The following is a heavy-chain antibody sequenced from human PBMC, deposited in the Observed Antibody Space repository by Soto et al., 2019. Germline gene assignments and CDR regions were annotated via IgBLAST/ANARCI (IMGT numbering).Heavy chain of an antibody. CDR1: GGSINSGGYY. D-gene: IGHD3-10*01. CDR2: IYYSGST. J-gene: IGHJ3*02. Sequence: PSETLSLTCTVCGGSINSGGYYWSWIRQHPGKGLEWIGYIYYSGSTYYNPSLKSRVTISVDTSKNQFSLKLSSVTAADTAVYYCARGSGSYNAFDIWGQGTMVTVSS. CDR3: ARGSGSYNAFDI. V-gene: IGHV4-31*03.